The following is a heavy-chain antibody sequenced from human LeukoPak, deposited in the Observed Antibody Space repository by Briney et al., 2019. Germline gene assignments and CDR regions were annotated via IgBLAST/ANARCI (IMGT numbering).Heavy chain of an antibody. CDR2: IYSGGST. CDR1: GSTVSSNY. Sequence: GGSLRLSCAASGSTVSSNYMSWVRQAPGKGLEWVSVIYSGGSTYYADSVKGRFTISRDNSKNTLYLQMNSLRAEDTAVYYCAKDYYDSSAYPYYFDSWGQGTLVTVSS. J-gene: IGHJ4*02. D-gene: IGHD3-22*01. CDR3: AKDYYDSSAYPYYFDS. V-gene: IGHV3-53*01.